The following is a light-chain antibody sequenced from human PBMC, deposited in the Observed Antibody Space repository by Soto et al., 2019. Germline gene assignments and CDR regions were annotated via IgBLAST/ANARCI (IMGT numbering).Light chain of an antibody. V-gene: IGKV3-20*01. Sequence: EIVLTQSPGTLSLSPGERATLSCRASQSVSISYLAWYQQKPGQAPRLLIYGASSRATGIPDRFSGSGSGTDVTLTISRLEPEDFAVYYCHQYGSSSLYTFGQGTKLEIK. CDR1: QSVSISY. J-gene: IGKJ2*01. CDR2: GAS. CDR3: HQYGSSSLYT.